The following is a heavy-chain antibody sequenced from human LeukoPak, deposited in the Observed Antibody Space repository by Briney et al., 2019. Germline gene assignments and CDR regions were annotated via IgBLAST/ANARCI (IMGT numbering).Heavy chain of an antibody. J-gene: IGHJ4*02. CDR1: GFTLSRHS. D-gene: IGHD6-19*01. CDR2: ISGSGGST. V-gene: IGHV3-23*01. CDR3: ATATGYSSGWHNY. Sequence: PGGSLRLSCIVSGFTLSRHSMHWVRQAPGKGLEWVSAISGSGGSTDYADSVKGRFTISRDNSKNTLYLQMNSLRAEDTAVYHCATATGYSSGWHNYWGQGTLVTVSS.